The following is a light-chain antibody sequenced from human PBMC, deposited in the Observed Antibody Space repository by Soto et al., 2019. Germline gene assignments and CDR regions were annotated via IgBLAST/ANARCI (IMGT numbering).Light chain of an antibody. V-gene: IGKV1-9*01. CDR1: QGISSL. CDR3: QRLNSFPWT. Sequence: DIQLTQSPSFLSASVGDRVTITCRASQGISSLFAWYQQKPGKAPILLIYNVSTLQSGVPSRFSCSRSWNEFTLTISGLQPEDFTTYYCQRLNSFPWTFGQGTKVEIK. CDR2: NVS. J-gene: IGKJ1*01.